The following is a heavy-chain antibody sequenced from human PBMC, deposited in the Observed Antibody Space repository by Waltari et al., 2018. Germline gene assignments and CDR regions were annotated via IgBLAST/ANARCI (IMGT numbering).Heavy chain of an antibody. CDR1: GGTFGRLA. CDR2: IIPKIGAS. V-gene: IGHV1-69*01. CDR3: ATDTSPPY. D-gene: IGHD2-2*01. Sequence: QVQLVQSGAEVKKPGSSVKVSCKASGGTFGRLAISWVGQAAGEGLEWMGGIIPKIGASNYAQKFQGRVTITADDSTSIAYMEMSSLSFEDTAMYFCATDTSPPYWGQGTLVIVSS. J-gene: IGHJ4*02.